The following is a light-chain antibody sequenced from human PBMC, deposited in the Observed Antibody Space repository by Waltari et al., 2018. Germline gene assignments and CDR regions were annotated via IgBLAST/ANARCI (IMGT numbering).Light chain of an antibody. J-gene: IGLJ2*01. CDR1: SSVVGYYKR. CDR3: SSYAGSSKGV. CDR2: AVS. Sequence: QSALTQPASVSGSPGQSITISCTGTSSVVGYYKRVSWYQQHPGKAPKLVIYAVSKRPSGVSGRFSGAKSCEIASLTIAGLQPEDEAEYFCSSYAGSSKGVFGGGTKVTVL. V-gene: IGLV2-23*02.